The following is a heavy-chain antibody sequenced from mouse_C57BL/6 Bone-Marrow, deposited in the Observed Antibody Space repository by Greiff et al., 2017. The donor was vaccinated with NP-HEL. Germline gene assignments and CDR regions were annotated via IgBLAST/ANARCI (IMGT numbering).Heavy chain of an antibody. V-gene: IGHV5-6*01. D-gene: IGHD2-5*01. CDR3: ARHYYSNYFDY. Sequence: EVKLVESGGDLVKPGGSLKLSCAASGFTFSSYGMSWVRQTPDKRLEWVATISSGGSYTYPDSVKGRFTISRDNAKNTLYLQMSSLKSEDTAMYYCARHYYSNYFDYWGQGTTLTVSS. CDR1: GFTFSSYG. J-gene: IGHJ2*01. CDR2: ISSGGSYT.